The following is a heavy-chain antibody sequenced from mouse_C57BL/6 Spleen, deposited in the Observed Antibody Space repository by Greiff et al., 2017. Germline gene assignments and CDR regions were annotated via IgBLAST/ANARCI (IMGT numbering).Heavy chain of an antibody. CDR1: GYTFTDYN. CDR2: INPNNGGT. V-gene: IGHV1-18*01. CDR3: ARYNYGSSYGYFDV. D-gene: IGHD1-1*01. Sequence: VQLQQSGPELVKPGASVKIPCKASGYTFTDYNMDWVKQSHGKSLEWIGDINPNNGGTIYNQKFKGKATLTVDKSSSTAYMELRSLTSEDTAVCYCARYNYGSSYGYFDVWGTGTTVTVSS. J-gene: IGHJ1*03.